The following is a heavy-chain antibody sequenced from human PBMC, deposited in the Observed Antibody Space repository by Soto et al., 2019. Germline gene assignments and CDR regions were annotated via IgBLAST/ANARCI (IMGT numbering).Heavy chain of an antibody. CDR1: GDSVSNDNYY. V-gene: IGHV4-61*01. J-gene: IGHJ4*02. Sequence: SETLSLTCAVSGDSVSNDNYYWSWIRQPPGKGLEWIGYIYYSGSTNYNPSLKSRVTISVDTSKNQFSLKLSSVTAADTAVYYCAREGFDFWSGYYTHCFDTWGQGALVTVSS. CDR2: IYYSGST. D-gene: IGHD3-3*01. CDR3: AREGFDFWSGYYTHCFDT.